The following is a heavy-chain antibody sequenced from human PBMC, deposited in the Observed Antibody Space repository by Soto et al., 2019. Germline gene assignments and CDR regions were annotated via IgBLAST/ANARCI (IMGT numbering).Heavy chain of an antibody. V-gene: IGHV4-4*02. J-gene: IGHJ6*02. Sequence: PSETLSLTCAVSGGSISSSNWWSWVRQPPGKGLEWIGEIYHSGSTNYSPSLKSRVTISVDTSKNHFSLKLSSVTAADTAVYYCASGYGSGTNRYYYYGMDVWGQGTTVTVSS. CDR3: ASGYGSGTNRYYYYGMDV. D-gene: IGHD3-10*01. CDR1: GGSISSSNW. CDR2: IYHSGST.